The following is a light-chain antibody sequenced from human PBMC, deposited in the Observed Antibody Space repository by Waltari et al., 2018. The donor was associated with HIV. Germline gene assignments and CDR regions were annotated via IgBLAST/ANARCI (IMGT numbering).Light chain of an antibody. J-gene: IGLJ3*02. V-gene: IGLV2-23*02. Sequence: QSALTQPASVSGSPGQSITLSCSGTWSDIGSYDLVSWYQHFPGKAPKRILYDVNERPSGVAPRYSGSKSGSTASLVISGLQSEDEADYYCCSYAGSGTFVVFGGGTRLTV. CDR3: CSYAGSGTFVV. CDR2: DVN. CDR1: WSDIGSYDL.